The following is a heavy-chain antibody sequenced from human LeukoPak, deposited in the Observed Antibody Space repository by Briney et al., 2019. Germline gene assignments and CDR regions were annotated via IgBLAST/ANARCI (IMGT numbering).Heavy chain of an antibody. CDR3: ARVRYFDEPDDY. CDR2: ISSSSTI. V-gene: IGHV3-48*02. D-gene: IGHD3-9*01. Sequence: GGSLRLFCAASGFTFSSYSMNWVRQAPGKGLECVSYISSSSTIYYADSVKGRFTISRDNAKNSLYLQMNSLRDEDTAVYYCARVRYFDEPDDYWGQGTLVTVSS. CDR1: GFTFSSYS. J-gene: IGHJ4*02.